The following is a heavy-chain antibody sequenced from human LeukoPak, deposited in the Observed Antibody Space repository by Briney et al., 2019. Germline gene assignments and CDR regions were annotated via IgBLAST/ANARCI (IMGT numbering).Heavy chain of an antibody. Sequence: PGGSLRLSCAASGFTSSSYPLHWVRQGPGRGLEWLAVMSYDGHTKFYADSVKGRFTVSRDYSKNMLYLQVNNLRAEDTAVYFCAREDYSYGLGAFDYWGQGTLVTVSP. CDR3: AREDYSYGLGAFDY. CDR2: MSYDGHTK. J-gene: IGHJ4*02. D-gene: IGHD5-18*01. CDR1: GFTSSSYP. V-gene: IGHV3-30-3*01.